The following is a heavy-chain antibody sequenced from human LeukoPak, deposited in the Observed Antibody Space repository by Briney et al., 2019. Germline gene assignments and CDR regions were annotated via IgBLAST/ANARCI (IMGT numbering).Heavy chain of an antibody. J-gene: IGHJ4*02. CDR3: ARGGGSYYWDFDY. CDR1: GYTFTCYY. V-gene: IGHV1-2*06. Sequence: GASVKVSCKASGYTFTCYYMHWVRQAPGQGLEWMGRINPNSGGTNYAQKFQGRVTMTRDTSISTAYMELSRLRSDDTAVYYCARGGGSYYWDFDYWGQGTLVTVSS. CDR2: INPNSGGT. D-gene: IGHD1-26*01.